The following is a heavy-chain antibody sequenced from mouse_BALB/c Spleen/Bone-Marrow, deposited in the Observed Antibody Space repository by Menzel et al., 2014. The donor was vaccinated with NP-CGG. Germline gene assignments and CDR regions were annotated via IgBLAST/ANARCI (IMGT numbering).Heavy chain of an antibody. V-gene: IGHV1-54*01. CDR2: INPGSGGT. J-gene: IGHJ4*01. CDR1: GYAFTNYL. Sequence: QVQLQQPGAELVRPGTSVKVSCKASGYAFTNYLIEWVKQRPGQGLEWSGVINPGSGGTNYNEKFKGKATLTADKSSSTAYMQLSSLTSDDSAVYFCARWDYAMDYWGQGTSVTVSS. CDR3: ARWDYAMDY.